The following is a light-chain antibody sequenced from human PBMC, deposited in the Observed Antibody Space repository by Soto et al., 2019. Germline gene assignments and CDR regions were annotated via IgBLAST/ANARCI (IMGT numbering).Light chain of an antibody. CDR3: CSYTTSNTRQIV. Sequence: QSALTQPASVSGSPGQSITISCTGTSSDVGGYNYVSWYQQHPGKAPKFMIYDVSNRPSGVSNRFSGSKSGNTASLTISGLQXEXXADYYCCSYTTSNTRQIVFGTGTKLTVL. CDR2: DVS. CDR1: SSDVGGYNY. V-gene: IGLV2-14*01. J-gene: IGLJ1*01.